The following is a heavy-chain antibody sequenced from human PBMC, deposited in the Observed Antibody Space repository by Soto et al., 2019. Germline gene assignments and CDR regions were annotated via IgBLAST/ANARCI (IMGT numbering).Heavy chain of an antibody. CDR2: IYYSGST. V-gene: IGHV4-30-4*01. CDR3: ARDFGAAGIDY. J-gene: IGHJ4*02. D-gene: IGHD6-13*01. Sequence: QVQLQASGPGLVKPSQTLSLTCTVSGGSIRSGDYYWSWIRQPPGKGLEWIGYIYYSGSTYYNPSLKSRVTRSVDTSKNQFSLKLSSVTAADTAVYYCARDFGAAGIDYWGQVTLVTVSS. CDR1: GGSIRSGDYY.